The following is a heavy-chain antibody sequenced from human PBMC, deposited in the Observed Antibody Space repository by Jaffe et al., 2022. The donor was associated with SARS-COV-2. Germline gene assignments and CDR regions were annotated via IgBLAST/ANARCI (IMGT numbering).Heavy chain of an antibody. D-gene: IGHD3-16*02. Sequence: QLQLQESGPGLVEPSETLSLTCTVSGDSISSSYYYWGWIRQPPGKGLEWIGDVSYSGNTYYNPSLKSRVTLSVDTSKNRFSLKLSSVTAADTAIYYCARHFLTVIGNNWLDPWGQGTPVTVSS. CDR2: VSYSGNT. J-gene: IGHJ5*02. CDR3: ARHFLTVIGNNWLDP. V-gene: IGHV4-39*01. CDR1: GDSISSSYYY.